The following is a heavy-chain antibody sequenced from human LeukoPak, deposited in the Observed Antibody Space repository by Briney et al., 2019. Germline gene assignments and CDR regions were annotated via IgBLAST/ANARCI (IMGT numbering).Heavy chain of an antibody. Sequence: ASVKVSCKASGYTFTSYGISWVRQAPGQGLEWMGWISAYNGNTNYAQKLQGRVTMTTDTSTSTAYMELRSLRSDDTAVYYCARDLLRYCSGGSCYRGVDYWGQGTLVTVSS. CDR3: ARDLLRYCSGGSCYRGVDY. J-gene: IGHJ4*02. CDR2: ISAYNGNT. D-gene: IGHD2-15*01. V-gene: IGHV1-18*01. CDR1: GYTFTSYG.